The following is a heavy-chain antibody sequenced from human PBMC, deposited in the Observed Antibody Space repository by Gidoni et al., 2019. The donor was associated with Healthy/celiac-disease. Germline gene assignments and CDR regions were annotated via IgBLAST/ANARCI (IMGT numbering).Heavy chain of an antibody. J-gene: IGHJ6*02. CDR3: ARGRRAGHTSYYYYGMDV. D-gene: IGHD6-19*01. Sequence: EVQLVESGGGLVQPGGSLRLSCAASGFPFSSYDMHWVRQAPGKGLEWVSAIGTAGDTYYPGSVKGRFTISRENAKNSLYLQMNSLRAGDTAVYYCARGRRAGHTSYYYYGMDVWGQGTTVTVSS. CDR1: GFPFSSYD. V-gene: IGHV3-13*01. CDR2: IGTAGDT.